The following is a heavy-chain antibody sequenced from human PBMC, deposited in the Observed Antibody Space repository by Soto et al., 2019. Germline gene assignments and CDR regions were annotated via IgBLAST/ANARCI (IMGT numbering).Heavy chain of an antibody. J-gene: IGHJ6*02. V-gene: IGHV4-34*01. CDR1: GGSFSGYY. CDR3: ARDPRYCSSTSCYTRGYYYYGMDV. Sequence: TWETLSLTCAVYGGSFSGYYWSWIRQPPGKGLEWIGEINHSGSTNYNPSLKSRVTISVDTSKNQFSLKLSSVTAADTAVYYCARDPRYCSSTSCYTRGYYYYGMDVWGQGTTVTVSS. CDR2: INHSGST. D-gene: IGHD2-2*02.